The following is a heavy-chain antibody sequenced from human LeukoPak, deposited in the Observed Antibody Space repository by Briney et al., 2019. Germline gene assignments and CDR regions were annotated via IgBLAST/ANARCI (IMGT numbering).Heavy chain of an antibody. D-gene: IGHD2-15*01. CDR1: GGTFSSYA. CDR3: ARTQLGYCSGGSCYSSYYYYYMDV. CDR2: IIPIFGTA. Sequence: SVKVSCKASGGTFSSYAISWVRQAPGQGLEWMGGIIPIFGTANYAQKFQGRVTITTDESTSTAYMELSSLRSEDTAVYYCARTQLGYCSGGSCYSSYYYYYMDVWGKGTTVTVSS. V-gene: IGHV1-69*05. J-gene: IGHJ6*03.